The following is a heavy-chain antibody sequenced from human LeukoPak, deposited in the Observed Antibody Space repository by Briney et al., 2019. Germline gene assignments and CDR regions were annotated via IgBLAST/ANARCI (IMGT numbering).Heavy chain of an antibody. V-gene: IGHV3-9*03. D-gene: IGHD3-22*01. CDR1: GFTFDDYV. CDR3: AKDMFSSGYSTGSAFDI. CDR2: ISWNSGSI. Sequence: GGSLRLSCAASGFTFDDYVMHWVRQAPGKGLEWVSGISWNSGSIGYADSVKGRFTISRDNAKNSLYLQMNSLRAEDMALYYCAKDMFSSGYSTGSAFDIWGQGTMVTVSS. J-gene: IGHJ3*02.